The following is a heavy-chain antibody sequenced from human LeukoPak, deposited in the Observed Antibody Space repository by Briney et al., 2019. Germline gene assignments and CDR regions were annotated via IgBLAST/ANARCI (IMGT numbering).Heavy chain of an antibody. Sequence: GGSLRLSCAASGFTFSFYWMSWVRQAPGKGLEWVANIKQDGSEKYCVDSVKGRFTISRDNAKNSLYLQMNSLRAEDTAVYYCARDEHQYYHASSGRFDYWGQGTLVTVSS. D-gene: IGHD3-22*01. CDR1: GFTFSFYW. CDR3: ARDEHQYYHASSGRFDY. CDR2: IKQDGSEK. V-gene: IGHV3-7*04. J-gene: IGHJ4*02.